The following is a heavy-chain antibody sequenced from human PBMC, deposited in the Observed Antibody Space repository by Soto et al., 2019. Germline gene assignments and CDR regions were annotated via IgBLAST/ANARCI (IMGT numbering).Heavy chain of an antibody. CDR1: GYTFANHG. D-gene: IGHD2-21*01. CDR3: ARDFYPVAYFFDY. CDR2: VSGYNDKT. V-gene: IGHV1-18*04. J-gene: IGHJ4*02. Sequence: ASVKVSCKASGYTFANHGISWVRQAPGQGLEWVGWVSGYNDKTKSAQKFKGRVTMTTDTSTSTAYMELRSLRSDDTAVYYCARDFYPVAYFFDYWGQGTLVTVSS.